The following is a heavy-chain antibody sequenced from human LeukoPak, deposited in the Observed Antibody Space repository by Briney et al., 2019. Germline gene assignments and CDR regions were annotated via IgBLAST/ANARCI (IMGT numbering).Heavy chain of an antibody. CDR3: ARVRSSGWYSTPDAFDI. D-gene: IGHD6-19*01. CDR1: GFTFSSYS. V-gene: IGHV3-21*01. J-gene: IGHJ3*02. Sequence: GGSLRLSRAASGFTFSSYSMNWVRQAPGKGLEWVSSISSSSSYIYYADSVKGRFTISRDNAKNSLYLQMNSLRAEDTAVYYCARVRSSGWYSTPDAFDIWGQGTMVTVSS. CDR2: ISSSSSYI.